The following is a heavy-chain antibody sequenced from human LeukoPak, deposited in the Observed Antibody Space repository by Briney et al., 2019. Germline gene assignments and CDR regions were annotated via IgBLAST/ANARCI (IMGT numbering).Heavy chain of an antibody. CDR2: IYHSRST. V-gene: IGHV4-34*01. J-gene: IGHJ6*03. CDR3: ARESDSSGYYYYYMDV. D-gene: IGHD3-22*01. Sequence: GSLRLSRAASGFTFSDYYMSWIRQAPGKGLEWIGEIYHSRSTNYNPSLKSRVTISVDKSKNQFSLELSSVTAADTAVYYCARESDSSGYYYYYMDVWGKGTTVTVSS. CDR1: GFTFSDYY.